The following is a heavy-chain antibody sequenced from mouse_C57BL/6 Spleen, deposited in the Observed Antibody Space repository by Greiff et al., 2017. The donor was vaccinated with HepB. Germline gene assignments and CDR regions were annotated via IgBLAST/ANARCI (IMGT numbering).Heavy chain of an antibody. V-gene: IGHV1-69*01. CDR1: GYTFTSYW. Sequence: QVQLQQPGAELVMPGASVKLSCKASGYTFTSYWMHWVKQRPGQGLEWIGEIDPSDSYTNYNQKFKGKSTLTVDKSSSTAYMQLSSLTSEDSAVYYCARLGLRPFYAMDYWGQGTSVTVSS. D-gene: IGHD1-1*01. J-gene: IGHJ4*01. CDR3: ARLGLRPFYAMDY. CDR2: IDPSDSYT.